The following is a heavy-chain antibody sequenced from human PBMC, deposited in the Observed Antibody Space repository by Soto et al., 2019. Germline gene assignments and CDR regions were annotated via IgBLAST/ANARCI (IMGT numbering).Heavy chain of an antibody. Sequence: AAVKVSCKASGYTFTGYYMHWVRQAPGQGLEWMGWINPNSGGTNYAQKFQGRVTMTRDTSISTAYMELSRLRSDDTAVYYCARDRRLDLVITCDPRGQGSRVTVSS. D-gene: IGHD6-13*01. CDR1: GYTFTGYY. J-gene: IGHJ5*02. V-gene: IGHV1-2*02. CDR3: ARDRRLDLVITCDP. CDR2: INPNSGGT.